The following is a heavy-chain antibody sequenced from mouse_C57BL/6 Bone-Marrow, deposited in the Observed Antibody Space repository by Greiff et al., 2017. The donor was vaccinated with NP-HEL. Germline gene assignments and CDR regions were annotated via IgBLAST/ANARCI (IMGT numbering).Heavy chain of an antibody. CDR3: ARGHYYGSSYRFAY. CDR1: GYTFTSYW. V-gene: IGHV1-69*01. CDR2: IDPSDSYT. J-gene: IGHJ3*01. Sequence: QVQLQQPGAELVMPGASVKLSCKASGYTFTSYWMPWVKQRPGQGLEWIGEIDPSDSYTNYNQKFKGKSTLTVDKSSRTADMQLSSLTSEDSAVYYCARGHYYGSSYRFAYWGQGTLVTVSA. D-gene: IGHD1-1*01.